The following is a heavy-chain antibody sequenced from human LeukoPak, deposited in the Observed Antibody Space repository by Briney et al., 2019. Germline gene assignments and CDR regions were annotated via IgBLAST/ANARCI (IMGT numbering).Heavy chain of an antibody. J-gene: IGHJ4*02. CDR3: ARTDTATGYFDY. CDR1: GGSISSYY. CDR2: IYYSGST. V-gene: IGHV4-59*01. Sequence: SETLSLTCTVSGGSISSYYWSWIRQPPGKGLEWIGYIYYSGSTNYNPPLKSRVTISVDTSKNQFSLKLSSVTAADTAVYYCARTDTATGYFDYWGQGTLVTVSS. D-gene: IGHD5-18*01.